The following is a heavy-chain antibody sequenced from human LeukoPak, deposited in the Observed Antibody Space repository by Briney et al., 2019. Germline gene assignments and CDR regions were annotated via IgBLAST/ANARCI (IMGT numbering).Heavy chain of an antibody. J-gene: IGHJ5*02. D-gene: IGHD2-15*01. V-gene: IGHV4-39*07. CDR3: ARVLGWHTQNWFDP. Sequence: PSETLSLTCTVSGASISSGPYYWGWIRQPPGKGLEWIGSIYYSGSTYYNPSLKSRVTISVDTSKNQFSLKLSSVTAADTAVYYCARVLGWHTQNWFDPWGQGTLVTVSS. CDR1: GASISSGPYY. CDR2: IYYSGST.